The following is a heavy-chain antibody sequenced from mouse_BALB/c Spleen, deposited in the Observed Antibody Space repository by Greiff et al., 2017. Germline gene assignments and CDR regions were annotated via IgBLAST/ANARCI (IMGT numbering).Heavy chain of an antibody. Sequence: EVQLVESGGGLVKPGGSLKLSCAASGFAFSSYDMSWVRQTPEKRLEWVAYISSGGGSTYYPDTVKGRFTISRDNAKNTLYLQMSSLKSEDTAMYYCARQGVYYGSSYYAMDYWGQGTSVTVSS. CDR2: ISSGGGST. CDR1: GFAFSSYD. J-gene: IGHJ4*01. CDR3: ARQGVYYGSSYYAMDY. V-gene: IGHV5-12-1*01. D-gene: IGHD1-1*01.